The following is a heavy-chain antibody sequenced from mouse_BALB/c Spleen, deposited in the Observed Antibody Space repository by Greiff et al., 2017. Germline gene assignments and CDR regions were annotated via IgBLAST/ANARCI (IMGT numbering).Heavy chain of an antibody. CDR1: GFTFSSYG. CDR2: ISSGGSYT. Sequence: EVMLVESGGDLVKPGGSLKLSCAASGFTFSSYGMSWVRQTPDKRLEWVATISSGGSYTYYPDSVKGRFTISRDNAKNTLYLQMSSLKSEDTAMYYCASSDYDWLAYWGQGTLVTVSA. J-gene: IGHJ3*01. D-gene: IGHD2-4*01. CDR3: ASSDYDWLAY. V-gene: IGHV5-6*02.